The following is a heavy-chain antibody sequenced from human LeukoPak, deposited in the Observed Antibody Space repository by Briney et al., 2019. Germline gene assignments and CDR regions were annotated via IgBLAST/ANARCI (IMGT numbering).Heavy chain of an antibody. CDR2: IYYSGST. V-gene: IGHV4-39*07. J-gene: IGHJ5*02. Sequence: SSYSMNWIRQPPGKGLEWIGSIYYSGSTYYNPSLKSRVTISVDTSKNQFSLKLSSVTAADTAVYYCARGSDDSSGYFLYNWFDPWGQGTLVTVSS. CDR3: ARGSDDSSGYFLYNWFDP. D-gene: IGHD3-22*01. CDR1: SSYS.